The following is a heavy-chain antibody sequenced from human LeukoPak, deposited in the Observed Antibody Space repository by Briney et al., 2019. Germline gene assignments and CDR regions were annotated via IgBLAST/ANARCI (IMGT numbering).Heavy chain of an antibody. D-gene: IGHD2-15*01. V-gene: IGHV3-7*03. CDR2: IKQDGSEI. CDR1: GFTFSSYW. CDR3: AREFCSGGTCYSGAFDI. Sequence: GGSLRLSCAASGFTFSSYWMTCVRQAPGKGLEWVANIKQDGSEICHVDSVKGRFTISRDNAKNSLYLQMNSLRAEDTAVYYCAREFCSGGTCYSGAFDIWGQGTMVTVSS. J-gene: IGHJ3*02.